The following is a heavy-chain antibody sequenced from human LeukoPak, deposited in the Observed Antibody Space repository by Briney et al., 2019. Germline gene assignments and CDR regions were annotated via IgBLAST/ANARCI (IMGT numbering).Heavy chain of an antibody. Sequence: GGSLRLSCAASGFTFNTWMSWVRQAPGKGLEWVANIKEDGSQKYYVDSVKGRFTISRDNALNSLYLQMNSLRAEDTAVYYCARLRPGYCIDYWGQGTLVTVSS. CDR2: IKEDGSQK. V-gene: IGHV3-7*01. D-gene: IGHD2-8*02. CDR3: ARLRPGYCIDY. J-gene: IGHJ4*02. CDR1: GFTFNTW.